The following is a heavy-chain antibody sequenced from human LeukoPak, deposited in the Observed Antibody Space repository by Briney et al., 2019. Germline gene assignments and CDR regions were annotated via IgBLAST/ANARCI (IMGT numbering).Heavy chain of an antibody. CDR2: IDPGDSQT. Sequence: GESLTISCKGSAYIFTNYCISWVRHMSGKGLEWMGRIDPGDSQTNYSPSFQGHVTISADKSISTAYLQWSSLKASDTAMYYCARHSSVLNSFDPWGQGTLVTVSS. CDR1: AYIFTNYC. J-gene: IGHJ5*02. D-gene: IGHD3-22*01. V-gene: IGHV5-10-1*01. CDR3: ARHSSVLNSFDP.